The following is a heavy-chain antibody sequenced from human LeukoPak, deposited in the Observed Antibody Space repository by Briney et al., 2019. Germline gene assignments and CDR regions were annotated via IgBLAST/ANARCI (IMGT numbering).Heavy chain of an antibody. Sequence: PGGSLRLSCAASGFTFSSYGMSWVRQAPGKGLEWVSAISGSGGSTYYADSVKGRFTISRDNAKNSLYLQMNSLRAEDTAVYYCARDLGYGSGSYSSLYTIDYWGQGTLVTVSS. CDR1: GFTFSSYG. J-gene: IGHJ4*02. V-gene: IGHV3-23*01. CDR3: ARDLGYGSGSYSSLYTIDY. D-gene: IGHD3-10*01. CDR2: ISGSGGST.